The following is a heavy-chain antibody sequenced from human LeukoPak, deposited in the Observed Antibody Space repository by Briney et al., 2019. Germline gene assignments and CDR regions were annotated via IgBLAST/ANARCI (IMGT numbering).Heavy chain of an antibody. J-gene: IGHJ4*02. CDR1: GGSISSYY. CDR3: ARGRELAKRTLGRSSTWSRGGSDY. D-gene: IGHD6-13*01. Sequence: SETLSLTCTISGGSISSYYWSWIRQPPGKGLEWIGTMYFSGSTYYNPSLKSRVTISVDTSKNQFSLKLSSVTAADTAVYYCARGRELAKRTLGRSSTWSRGGSDYWGQGTLVTVSS. V-gene: IGHV4-39*01. CDR2: MYFSGST.